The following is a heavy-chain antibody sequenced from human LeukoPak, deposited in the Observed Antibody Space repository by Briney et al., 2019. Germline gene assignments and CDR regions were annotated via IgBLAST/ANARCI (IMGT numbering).Heavy chain of an antibody. D-gene: IGHD5-24*01. CDR2: FDPEDGET. J-gene: IGHJ5*02. Sequence: ASVKVSCKVSGYTLTELSMHWVRQAPGKGLEWMGGFDPEDGETIYSQKFQGRVTITEYTATDTTNMELSILRLEDTAVCYCATAVPEMDTPPFDLWGQGTVVSVFS. CDR1: GYTLTELS. CDR3: ATAVPEMDTPPFDL. V-gene: IGHV1-24*01.